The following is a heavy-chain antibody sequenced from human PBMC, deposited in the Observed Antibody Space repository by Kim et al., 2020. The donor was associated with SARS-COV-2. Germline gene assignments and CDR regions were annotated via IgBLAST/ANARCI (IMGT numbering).Heavy chain of an antibody. D-gene: IGHD6-19*01. CDR1: GYTFTSYY. Sequence: ASVKVSCKASGYTFTSYYMHWVRQAPGQGLEWMGIINPSGGSTSYAQKFQGRVTMTRDTSTSTVYMELSSLRSEDTAVYYCASDISVAGTRGHGWFDPWGQGTLVTVSS. J-gene: IGHJ5*02. CDR2: INPSGGST. CDR3: ASDISVAGTRGHGWFDP. V-gene: IGHV1-46*01.